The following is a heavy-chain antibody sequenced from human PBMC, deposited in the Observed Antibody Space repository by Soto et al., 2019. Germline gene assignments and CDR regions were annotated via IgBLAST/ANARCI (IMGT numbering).Heavy chain of an antibody. CDR3: ARDVPVEMATIGSGGMDV. J-gene: IGHJ6*02. CDR2: ICNSRNYI. V-gene: IGHV3-21*01. D-gene: IGHD3-10*01. Sequence: LRLSCAPSGFTFSSYSMNWVRQAPGKGLEWVSFICNSRNYIYYADSVKGRFTISRDNSKNTLYLQMNSLRAEDTAVYYCARDVPVEMATIGSGGMDVWGQGTTVTVSS. CDR1: GFTFSSYS.